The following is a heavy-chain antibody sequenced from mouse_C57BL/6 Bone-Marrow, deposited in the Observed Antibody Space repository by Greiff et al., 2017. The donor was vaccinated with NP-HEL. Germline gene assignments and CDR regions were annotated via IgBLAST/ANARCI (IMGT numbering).Heavy chain of an antibody. CDR3: ASLYGSSPYYAMDY. Sequence: EVQGVESGGGLVKPGGSLQLSCAASGFTFSDYGMHWVRQAPEKGLEWVAYISSGSSTIYYADTVKGRFTIARDNAKNTLFLQMTSLRSEDTAMYYCASLYGSSPYYAMDYWGQGTSVTVSS. CDR1: GFTFSDYG. J-gene: IGHJ4*01. CDR2: ISSGSSTI. D-gene: IGHD1-1*01. V-gene: IGHV5-17*01.